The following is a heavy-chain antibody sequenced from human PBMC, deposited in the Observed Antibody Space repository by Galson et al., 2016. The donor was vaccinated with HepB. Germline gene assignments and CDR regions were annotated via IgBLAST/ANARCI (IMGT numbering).Heavy chain of an antibody. V-gene: IGHV4-59*01. CDR1: GGSISPFF. J-gene: IGHJ3*02. Sequence: SETLSLTCTVSGGSISPFFWSWIRQPPGKGLEWIAYIYYSGTTNYNPSLNSRVTISLDTSKSQFSLKVTSVTAADTAVYYCARSYGGYAFDIWGQGTVVTVSS. D-gene: IGHD4-23*01. CDR2: IYYSGTT. CDR3: ARSYGGYAFDI.